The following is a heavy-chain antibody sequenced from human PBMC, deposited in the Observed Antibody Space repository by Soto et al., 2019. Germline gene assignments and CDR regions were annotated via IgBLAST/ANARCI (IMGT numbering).Heavy chain of an antibody. CDR2: IWYDGSNK. Sequence: PGGSLRLSCAASGFTFSIYGMHWFRQAPGKGLEWVAVIWYDGSNKYYADSVKGRFTISRDNSKNTLYLQMNSLRAEDTAVYYCAKDLHPLDYGDYDGLDYWGQGTLVTVSS. V-gene: IGHV3-30*02. J-gene: IGHJ4*02. CDR3: AKDLHPLDYGDYDGLDY. CDR1: GFTFSIYG. D-gene: IGHD4-17*01.